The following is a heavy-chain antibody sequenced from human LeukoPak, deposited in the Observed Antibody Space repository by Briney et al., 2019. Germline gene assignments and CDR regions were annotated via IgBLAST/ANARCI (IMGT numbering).Heavy chain of an antibody. CDR1: GGSISSYY. CDR3: ARTTEGYCSSASCFGFSYSYYMDV. J-gene: IGHJ6*03. V-gene: IGHV4-59*01. Sequence: SETLPLTCTVSGGSISSYYWSWIRQPPGKGLEWIGYIYYSGSTNYNPSLKSRVTISVDTSKNQFSLKLSSVIAADTAVYYCARTTEGYCSSASCFGFSYSYYMDVWGKGTTVTISS. D-gene: IGHD2-2*01. CDR2: IYYSGST.